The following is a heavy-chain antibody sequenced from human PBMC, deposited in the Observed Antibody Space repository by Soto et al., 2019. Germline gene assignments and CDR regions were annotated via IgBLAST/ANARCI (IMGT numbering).Heavy chain of an antibody. V-gene: IGHV4-59*01. J-gene: IGHJ6*02. CDR3: ARTRTRWCHYYGIDG. Sequence: PSETLSLTCTVSGGSFDYYHWTWIRQPPGKGLEWIGYVSDSGSTKYNPSLRSRVTISVDTSKNRFALKRNSVTAADTAVYYGARTRTRWCHYYGIDGWGQGTKVTVS. D-gene: IGHD2-8*02. CDR1: GGSFDYYH. CDR2: VSDSGST.